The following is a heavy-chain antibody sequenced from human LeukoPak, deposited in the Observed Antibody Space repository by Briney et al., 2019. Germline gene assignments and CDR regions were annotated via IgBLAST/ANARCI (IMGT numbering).Heavy chain of an antibody. Sequence: SETLSLTCIVSGGSISSYYWSWIRQPAGKGLEWIGRINTSGNANYNPSLKSRVTMSVDTSKNQFSVKLNSVTAADTAIYYCAREYGDFDYWGQGTLVTVSS. CDR2: INTSGNA. J-gene: IGHJ4*02. D-gene: IGHD4-17*01. V-gene: IGHV4-4*07. CDR1: GGSISSYY. CDR3: AREYGDFDY.